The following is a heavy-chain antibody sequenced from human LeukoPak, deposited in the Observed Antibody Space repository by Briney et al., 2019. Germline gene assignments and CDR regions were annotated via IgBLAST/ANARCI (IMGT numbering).Heavy chain of an antibody. D-gene: IGHD3-22*01. CDR3: ARDPSGYFNY. Sequence: SETLSLTCTVSGGSVSSGNYYWSWIRQPPGKGLEWIGYIYYSGSTNYNPSLKSRVTISVDTSKNQFSLKLSSVTAADTAVCYCARDPSGYFNYWGQGTLATVSS. CDR1: GGSVSSGNYY. V-gene: IGHV4-61*01. J-gene: IGHJ4*02. CDR2: IYYSGST.